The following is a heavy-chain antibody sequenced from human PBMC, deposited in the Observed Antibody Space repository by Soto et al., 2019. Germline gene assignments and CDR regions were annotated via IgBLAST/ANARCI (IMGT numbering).Heavy chain of an antibody. Sequence: LRLSCAASGFTFSSYGMHWVRQAPGKGLEWVAVIWYDGSNKYYADSVKGRFTISRDNSKNTLYLQMNSLRAEDTAVYYCARGWQQLAYGMDVWGQGTTVTVSS. CDR2: IWYDGSNK. V-gene: IGHV3-33*01. CDR1: GFTFSSYG. J-gene: IGHJ6*02. D-gene: IGHD6-13*01. CDR3: ARGWQQLAYGMDV.